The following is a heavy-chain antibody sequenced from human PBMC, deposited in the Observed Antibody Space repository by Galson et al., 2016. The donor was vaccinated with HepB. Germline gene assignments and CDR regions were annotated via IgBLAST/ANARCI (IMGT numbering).Heavy chain of an antibody. CDR1: GYTFPAYG. D-gene: IGHD6-25*01. J-gene: IGHJ4*02. V-gene: IGHV1-18*01. Sequence: SVKVSCKASGYTFPAYGIDWVRQAPGQGLEWMGWISTYNGDTNYAQNLQGRVAMTTDTSTSTAYMELRSLRSDDTAVYYCARGPRVRIAEATGYFDYWGQGTLVTVSS. CDR2: ISTYNGDT. CDR3: ARGPRVRIAEATGYFDY.